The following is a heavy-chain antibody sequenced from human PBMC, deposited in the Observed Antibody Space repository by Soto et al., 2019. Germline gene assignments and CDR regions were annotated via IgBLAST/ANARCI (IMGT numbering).Heavy chain of an antibody. Sequence: SVKVSCKASGGTFSSYAFSWVRQAPGQGLEWMGGIIRIFHTPTYAQKFQGRVTITADESTSTAYMELISLRSDDTAVYYCVHRRDGYNSELFDYWGQGTLVTVSS. CDR2: IIRIFHTP. J-gene: IGHJ4*02. CDR3: VHRRDGYNSELFDY. CDR1: GGTFSSYA. D-gene: IGHD5-12*01. V-gene: IGHV1-69*13.